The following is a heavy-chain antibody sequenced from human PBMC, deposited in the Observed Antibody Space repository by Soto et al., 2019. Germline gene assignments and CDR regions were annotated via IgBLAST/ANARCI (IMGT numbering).Heavy chain of an antibody. J-gene: IGHJ5*02. CDR2: ISYDGSST. CDR3: AKDPLQYYYGSSGYYS. CDR1: GFTFSTNG. V-gene: IGHV3-30*18. Sequence: SLRLSCVASGFTFSTNGMHWVRQAPGKGLEWVAMISYDGSSTYYADSVKGRFTISRDNSKNTLYLLMDSLRAEDTAVYYCAKDPLQYYYGSSGYYSWGQGTLVTVSS. D-gene: IGHD3-22*01.